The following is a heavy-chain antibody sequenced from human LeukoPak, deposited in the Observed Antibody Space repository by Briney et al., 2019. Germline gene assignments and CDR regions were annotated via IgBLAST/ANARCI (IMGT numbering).Heavy chain of an antibody. V-gene: IGHV3-64*01. Sequence: QSGGSLRLSCVASGFRFSDYIMHWVRQAPGKGLEYVSAIRSDGSSTVYPSSVKGRFTISRDNSKSTLYLHLGSLRAEDTAVYYCTRRYGDHSGWAGYHDSWGQGTLVTVSS. CDR2: IRSDGSST. CDR1: GFRFSDYI. D-gene: IGHD6-19*01. J-gene: IGHJ4*02. CDR3: TRRYGDHSGWAGYHDS.